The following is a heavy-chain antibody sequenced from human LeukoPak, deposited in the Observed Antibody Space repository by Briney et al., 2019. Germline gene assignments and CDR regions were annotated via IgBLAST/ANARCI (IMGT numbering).Heavy chain of an antibody. CDR1: GFTFSSYG. J-gene: IGHJ4*02. CDR3: ATLEGYDSSGYSDY. D-gene: IGHD3-22*01. CDR2: IWYDGSNK. Sequence: GGSLRLSCAAYGFTFSSYGMHWVRQAPGKGLEWVAVIWYDGSNKYYADSVKGRFTISRDNSKNTLYLQMNSLRAEDTAVYYCATLEGYDSSGYSDYWGQGTLVTVSS. V-gene: IGHV3-33*01.